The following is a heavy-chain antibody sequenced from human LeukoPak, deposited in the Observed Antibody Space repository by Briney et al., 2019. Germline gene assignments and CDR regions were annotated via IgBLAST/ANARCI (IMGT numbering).Heavy chain of an antibody. CDR1: GGSFSGYY. D-gene: IGHD5-18*01. CDR2: INHSGST. CDR3: ARGRGYSYGLFWYFDY. J-gene: IGHJ4*02. Sequence: SESLSLTCAVYGGSFSGYYWSWIRQPPGKGLEWIGEINHSGSTNYNPSLKSRVTISVDASKNQFSLKLSSVTAADTAVYYCARGRGYSYGLFWYFDYWGQGTLVTVSS. V-gene: IGHV4-34*01.